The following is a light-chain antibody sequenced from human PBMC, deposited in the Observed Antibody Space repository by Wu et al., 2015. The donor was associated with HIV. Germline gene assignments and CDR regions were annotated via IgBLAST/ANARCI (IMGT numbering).Light chain of an antibody. CDR2: KAS. CDR3: QQYNNYSPPGS. J-gene: IGKJ2*04. V-gene: IGKV1-5*03. Sequence: DIQMTQSPSTLSAPVGDRVTITCRASQSISNYLAWYQQKPGKAPKLLIYKASNLASGVPSRFSGSGSGTAFTLTINSLQPDDFATYYCQQYNNYSPPGSFGLGDQAGDQT. CDR1: QSISNY.